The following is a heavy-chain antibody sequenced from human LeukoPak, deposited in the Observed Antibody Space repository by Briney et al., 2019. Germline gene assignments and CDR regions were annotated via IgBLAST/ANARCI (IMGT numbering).Heavy chain of an antibody. CDR3: ARHTSRGTSGWYRVFDY. CDR2: IYYSGST. D-gene: IGHD6-19*01. Sequence: SETLSLTCTVSGGSISSYYWSWIRQPPGKGLEWIGYIYYSGSTNYNPSLKGRVTISVDTSTNQFSLKLSSVTAADTAVYYCARHTSRGTSGWYRVFDYWGEGTLVTVCS. V-gene: IGHV4-59*08. J-gene: IGHJ4*02. CDR1: GGSISSYY.